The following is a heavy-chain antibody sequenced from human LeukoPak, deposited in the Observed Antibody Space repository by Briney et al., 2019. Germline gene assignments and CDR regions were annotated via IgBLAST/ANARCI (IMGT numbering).Heavy chain of an antibody. CDR1: AVSFSSNR. Sequence: PGGYLRLSWAASAVSFSSNRMHWVRQTPWKGLVWVSRINSGGSGTSYADSVEGRFTISRDNAKNTLYLQMNSLRAEDTAVYYCATSLGPLTEYWGQGTLVTVSS. CDR2: INSGGSGT. CDR3: ATSLGPLTEY. J-gene: IGHJ4*02. V-gene: IGHV3-74*01. D-gene: IGHD7-27*01.